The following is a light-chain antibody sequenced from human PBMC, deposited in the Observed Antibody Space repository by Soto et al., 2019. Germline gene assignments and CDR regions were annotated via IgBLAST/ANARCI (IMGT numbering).Light chain of an antibody. CDR1: QSINSW. Sequence: DIQMTQSPSTLSASVGDRVTITCRASQSINSWLAWYQQKPGKAPKLLIYKASTSKSGVPSRFSGSGSGTEFTLTISSLQPDDFGTYYCQQYNAYWTFGQGTKVEIK. V-gene: IGKV1-5*03. J-gene: IGKJ1*01. CDR3: QQYNAYWT. CDR2: KAS.